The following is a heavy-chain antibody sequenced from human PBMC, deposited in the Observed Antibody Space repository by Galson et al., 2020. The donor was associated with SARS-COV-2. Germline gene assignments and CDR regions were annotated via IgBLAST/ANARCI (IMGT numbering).Heavy chain of an antibody. J-gene: IGHJ4*02. Sequence: SETLSLTCTVSGGSISSSSYYWGWIRQPPGKGLEWIGSIYYSGSTYYNPSLKSRVTISVDTSKNQFSLKLSSVTAADTAVYYCAREIDSSGWYSDYWGQGTL. D-gene: IGHD6-19*01. V-gene: IGHV4-39*07. CDR2: IYYSGST. CDR3: AREIDSSGWYSDY. CDR1: GGSISSSSYY.